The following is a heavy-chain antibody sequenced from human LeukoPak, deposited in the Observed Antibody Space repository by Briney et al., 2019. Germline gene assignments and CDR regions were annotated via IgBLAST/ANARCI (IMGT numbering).Heavy chain of an antibody. Sequence: ASVKVSCKASGYTFTSYGISWVRQAPGQGLEWMGWISAYNGNTNYAQKLQGRVTMTTDTSTSTAYMELRSLRSDDTAVYYCARDRSPYSSGYPDAFDIWGQGTMVTVSS. CDR1: GYTFTSYG. CDR3: ARDRSPYSSGYPDAFDI. V-gene: IGHV1-18*01. D-gene: IGHD3-22*01. J-gene: IGHJ3*02. CDR2: ISAYNGNT.